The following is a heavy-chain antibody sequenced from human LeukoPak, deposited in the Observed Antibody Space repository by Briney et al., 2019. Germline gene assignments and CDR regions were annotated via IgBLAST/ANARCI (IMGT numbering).Heavy chain of an antibody. CDR3: ARELPREVTLDY. V-gene: IGHV3-74*01. CDR1: GFSFGNYA. CDR2: IFADGSTT. J-gene: IGHJ4*01. Sequence: GGSLRLSCVASGFSFGNYAMSWVRQAPGKGLVWVSRIFADGSTTSYADSVKGRFTISRDNAKNTLYLQMNSLRAEDTAVYYCARELPREVTLDYWGQGTPVTVSP. D-gene: IGHD2-21*02.